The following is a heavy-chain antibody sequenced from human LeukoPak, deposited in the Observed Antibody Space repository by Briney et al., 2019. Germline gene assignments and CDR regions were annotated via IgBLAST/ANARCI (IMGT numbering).Heavy chain of an antibody. V-gene: IGHV4-34*01. Sequence: SETLSLTCAVYGGSFSGYYWSWIRQPPGKGVEWIGEINHSGSTNYNPSLKSRVTISVDTSKNQFSLKLSSVTAADTAAYYCARGRQQWLLSYYLDYWGQGTLVTVSS. CDR1: GGSFSGYY. CDR3: ARGRQQWLLSYYLDY. CDR2: INHSGST. J-gene: IGHJ4*02. D-gene: IGHD6-19*01.